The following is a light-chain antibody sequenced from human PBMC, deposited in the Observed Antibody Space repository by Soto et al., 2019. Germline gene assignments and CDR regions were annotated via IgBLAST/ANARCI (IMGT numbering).Light chain of an antibody. J-gene: IGLJ3*02. CDR1: TGAVTSGYY. Sequence: QAVVTQEPSLTVSPGGTVTLTCASSTGAVTSGYYPNWFQQKLGQAPRPLIYSTSNKHSWTPARFSGSLLGGKAALTLSGVQPEDEAEYYCLLYYGGAQPWVFGGGTQLTVL. V-gene: IGLV7-43*01. CDR2: STS. CDR3: LLYYGGAQPWV.